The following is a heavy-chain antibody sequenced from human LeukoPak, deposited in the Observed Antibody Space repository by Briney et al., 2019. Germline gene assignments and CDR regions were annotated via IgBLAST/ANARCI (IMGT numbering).Heavy chain of an antibody. CDR2: ISGSGSNT. V-gene: IGHV3-23*01. CDR3: AKALNYWYFDL. CDR1: GFTFSNYA. Sequence: PGGSLRLSCAASGFTFSNYAMTWVRQAPGKGLEWVSVISGSGSNTDYADSVKGRFTISRDNSKNTLSLQMNSLRAEDTATYYCAKALNYWYFDLWGRGNLVTVSS. J-gene: IGHJ2*01.